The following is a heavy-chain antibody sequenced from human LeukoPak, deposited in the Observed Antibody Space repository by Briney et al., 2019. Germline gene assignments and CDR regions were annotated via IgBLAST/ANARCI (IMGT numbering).Heavy chain of an antibody. CDR3: ARGGARRGFYTMDV. V-gene: IGHV3-74*01. J-gene: IGHJ6*04. CDR2: INSDGSAT. CDR1: GFSFGSYW. Sequence: GSLRLSCAASGFSFGSYWMHWVRQAPGKGLVWVSRINSDGSATYYADSVKGRFTISRDNAKNTLHLQIDSLRAEDTAVYFCARGGARRGFYTMDVWGEGTTVTVSS. D-gene: IGHD2/OR15-2a*01.